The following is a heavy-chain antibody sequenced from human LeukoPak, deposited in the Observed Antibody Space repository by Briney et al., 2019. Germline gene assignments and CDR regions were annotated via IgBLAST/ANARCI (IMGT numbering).Heavy chain of an antibody. Sequence: GGSLRISCAPTGFTVSSNYKSWVRQAPGKGLEWVSVIYSGGSTYYADSVKGRFTISRDNSKNTLYLQMNSLRAEDTAVYYCARSHMSRGGGSCYIDYWGQGTLVTVSS. CDR2: IYSGGST. D-gene: IGHD2-15*01. V-gene: IGHV3-53*01. CDR1: GFTVSSNY. CDR3: ARSHMSRGGGSCYIDY. J-gene: IGHJ4*01.